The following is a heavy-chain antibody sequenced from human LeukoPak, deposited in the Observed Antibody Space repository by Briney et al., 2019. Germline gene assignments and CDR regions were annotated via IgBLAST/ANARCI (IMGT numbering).Heavy chain of an antibody. D-gene: IGHD2-2*01. Sequence: PGESLRLSCAASGFTFSSYWMHWVRQAPGKGLVWVSRIDSDGSTTTYADSVKGRFTISRDNAKNTLYLQMNSLRAEDTAMYYCARRAYCSSTSCPFDYWGQGTLVTVSS. V-gene: IGHV3-74*01. CDR2: IDSDGSTT. CDR1: GFTFSSYW. CDR3: ARRAYCSSTSCPFDY. J-gene: IGHJ4*02.